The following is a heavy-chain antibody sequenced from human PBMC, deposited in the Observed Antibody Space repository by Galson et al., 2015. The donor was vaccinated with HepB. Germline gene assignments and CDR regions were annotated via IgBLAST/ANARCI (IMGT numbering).Heavy chain of an antibody. Sequence: SLRLSCAASGFTFSSYGMHWVRQAPGKGLEWVAVISYDGSNKYYADSVKGRFTTSRDNSKNTLYLQMNSLRAEDTAVYYCAKEKQWDYWGQGTLVTVSS. CDR2: ISYDGSNK. J-gene: IGHJ4*02. CDR3: AKEKQWDY. CDR1: GFTFSSYG. V-gene: IGHV3-30*18. D-gene: IGHD6-19*01.